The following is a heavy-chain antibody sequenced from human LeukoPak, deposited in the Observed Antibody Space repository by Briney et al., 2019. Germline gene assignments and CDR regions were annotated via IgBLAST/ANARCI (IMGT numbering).Heavy chain of an antibody. J-gene: IGHJ4*02. CDR1: GGSMTSRY. CDR2: AFYSGST. CDR3: ARTPGNTLDY. Sequence: ASETLSLTCSVSGGSMTSRYWTWIRQPPGKGLEWIGYAFYSGSTNYNPSLKSRVTISVDTSKKQFSLNSVTAADTAVYYCARTPGNTLDYWGQGTLVSVSS. D-gene: IGHD1-14*01. V-gene: IGHV4-59*11.